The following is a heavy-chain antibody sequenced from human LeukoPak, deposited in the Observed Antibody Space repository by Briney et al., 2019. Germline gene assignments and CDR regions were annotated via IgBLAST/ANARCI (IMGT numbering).Heavy chain of an antibody. CDR1: EFNHVVYA. V-gene: IGHV3-43*02. D-gene: IGHD3-3*01. CDR2: TSWDCDRI. J-gene: IGHJ6*03. Sequence: GGSLRLSCVSFEFNHVVYAMHWARQGPRTGLEWVYLTSWDCDRIHYAVSVKGHLTISRDNSKNSLYLQLNSLRTEDTALYYCAKDKRMPHYEFWSGYYSGVCYYYYMDVWGKGTTVTVSS. CDR3: AKDKRMPHYEFWSGYYSGVCYYYYMDV.